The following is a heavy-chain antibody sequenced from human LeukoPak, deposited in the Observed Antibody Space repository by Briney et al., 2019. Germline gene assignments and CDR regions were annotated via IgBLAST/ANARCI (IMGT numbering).Heavy chain of an antibody. CDR1: GFSFSGYP. CDR2: ISAGGDGT. J-gene: IGHJ3*02. CDR3: AKSLLTTATGTGRAFDI. V-gene: IGHV3-23*01. D-gene: IGHD1-1*01. Sequence: PGGSLRLSCAASGFSFSGYPMGWVRQAPGKGLEWVSGISAGGDGTYHADPVKGRFTISRDNSKNTLYLQMNSLRAEDTAEYYCAKSLLTTATGTGRAFDIWGQGTMVTVSS.